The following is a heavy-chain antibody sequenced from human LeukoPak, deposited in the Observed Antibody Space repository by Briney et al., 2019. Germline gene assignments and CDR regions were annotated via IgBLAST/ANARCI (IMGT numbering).Heavy chain of an antibody. V-gene: IGHV1-8*01. CDR3: ARVKWPWFGELKHDAFDI. J-gene: IGHJ3*02. CDR1: GYTFTSYD. CDR2: MNPNSGNT. D-gene: IGHD3-10*01. Sequence: EASVKVSCKASGYTFTSYDINWVRQATGQGLEWMGRMNPNSGNTGYAQKFQGRVTMTRNTSISTAYMELSSLRSEDTAVYYCARVKWPWFGELKHDAFDIWGQGTMVTVSS.